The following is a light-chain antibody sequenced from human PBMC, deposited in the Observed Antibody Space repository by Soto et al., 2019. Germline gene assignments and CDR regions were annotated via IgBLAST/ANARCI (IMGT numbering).Light chain of an antibody. V-gene: IGKV4-1*01. CDR3: QQYYSTPQT. CDR2: CAS. CDR1: QSVLYSSNNKNY. J-gene: IGKJ1*01. Sequence: DIVMTQSPDSLAVSLGERATINCKSSQSVLYSSNNKNYLAWYQQKPGQPPKLLIYCASTRESGVPDRFSGSGSVTDFTLTISSLQAEDVAVYYCQQYYSTPQTFGQGTKVDIK.